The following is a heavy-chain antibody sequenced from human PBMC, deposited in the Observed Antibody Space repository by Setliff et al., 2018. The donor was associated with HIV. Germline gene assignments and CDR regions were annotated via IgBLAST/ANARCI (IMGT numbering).Heavy chain of an antibody. V-gene: IGHV3-23*01. CDR2: TSGSGGNT. CDR1: GFTFSSYW. CDR3: ARSARDCCGIRCYSFRFDP. J-gene: IGHJ5*02. Sequence: GGSLRLSCAASGFTFSSYWMHWVPQAPGKGLVWVTTTSGSGGNTYYADSVKGRFTISRDMSNSMLFLQMNSLRTEDTAVYYRARSARDCCGIRCYSFRFDPWSHASLETVSS. D-gene: IGHD2-15*01.